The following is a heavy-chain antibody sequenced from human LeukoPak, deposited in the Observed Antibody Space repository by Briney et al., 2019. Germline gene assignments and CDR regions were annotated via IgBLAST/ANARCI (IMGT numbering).Heavy chain of an antibody. Sequence: SQTLSLTCAISGDSVSSNTAAWNWIRQSPSRGLEWLGRTYYRSKWCYEYAVSVKSRIIINPDTSKNQFSLQLNSVTPEDTAVYYCARYNIGTMRYGDVWGQGTTVTVSS. V-gene: IGHV6-1*01. CDR1: GDSVSSNTAA. D-gene: IGHD1-14*01. J-gene: IGHJ6*02. CDR2: TYYRSKWCY. CDR3: ARYNIGTMRYGDV.